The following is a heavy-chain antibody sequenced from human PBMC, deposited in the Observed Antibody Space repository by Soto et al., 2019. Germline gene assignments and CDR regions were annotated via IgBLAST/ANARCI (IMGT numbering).Heavy chain of an antibody. V-gene: IGHV4-4*07. D-gene: IGHD1-7*01. CDR1: GGSISGYY. CDR3: ARDSAGTTSFDWFDP. CDR2: IFASGRT. J-gene: IGHJ5*02. Sequence: SETLSLTCTVSGGSISGYYWSWIRQPAGKGLEWIGRIFASGRTDYNPSLKSRVTMSVDTSKNQFSLKLRSLIVADTAVYFCARDSAGTTSFDWFDPWGQGTLVTVSS.